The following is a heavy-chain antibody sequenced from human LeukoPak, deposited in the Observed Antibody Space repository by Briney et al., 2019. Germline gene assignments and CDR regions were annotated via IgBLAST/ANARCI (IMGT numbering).Heavy chain of an antibody. Sequence: GGSLRLSCAASGFSFSDYSMNWVRQAPGKGLEWVSSITISSSIIYYADSVKGRFTISRDNAKNSLFLQMNSLRAEDTAVYYCARDLSDDYSLDYWGQGTRVTVSS. CDR1: GFSFSDYS. CDR3: ARDLSDDYSLDY. D-gene: IGHD3-16*01. CDR2: ITISSSII. J-gene: IGHJ4*02. V-gene: IGHV3-21*01.